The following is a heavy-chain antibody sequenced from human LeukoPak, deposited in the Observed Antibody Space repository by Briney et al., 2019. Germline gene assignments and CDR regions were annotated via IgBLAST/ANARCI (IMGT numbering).Heavy chain of an antibody. CDR1: GFTFDDYG. D-gene: IGHD3-10*01. Sequence: PGGSLRLSCAASGFTFDDYGMSWVRQAPGKGLEWASGINWNGGSTGYADSVKGRFTISRDNAKNSLYLQMNSLRAEDTALYYCARVVSNYYGSGSYYNPLDYWGQGTLVTVSS. CDR3: ARVVSNYYGSGSYYNPLDY. CDR2: INWNGGST. J-gene: IGHJ4*02. V-gene: IGHV3-20*04.